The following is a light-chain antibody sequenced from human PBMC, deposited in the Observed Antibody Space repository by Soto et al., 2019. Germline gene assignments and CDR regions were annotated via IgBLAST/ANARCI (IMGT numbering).Light chain of an antibody. V-gene: IGKV3-11*01. CDR3: QQRSNWPQIT. J-gene: IGKJ4*01. CDR2: DAS. Sequence: EIVLTQSPATLSLSPGERATLSCRASQSVSKYLAWYQQKPGQAPRRLIHDASNRATGIPARFSGSGSGTDFTLTISSLEPEDFGVYSGQQRSNWPQITFGGGTKVEIK. CDR1: QSVSKY.